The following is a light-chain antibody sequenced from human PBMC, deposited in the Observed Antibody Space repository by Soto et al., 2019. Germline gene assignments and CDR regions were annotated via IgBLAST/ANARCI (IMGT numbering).Light chain of an antibody. CDR1: SSNIGAGYD. J-gene: IGLJ1*01. V-gene: IGLV1-40*01. Sequence: QSVLTQPPSVSGAPGQRVTISCTGSSSNIGAGYDVHWYQQLPGTAPKLLIYGNSNRPSGVPDRFSGSKSGTSASLAISDLQSEDEADYYCAAWDDSLNGQIFGPGTKVTVL. CDR3: AAWDDSLNGQI. CDR2: GNS.